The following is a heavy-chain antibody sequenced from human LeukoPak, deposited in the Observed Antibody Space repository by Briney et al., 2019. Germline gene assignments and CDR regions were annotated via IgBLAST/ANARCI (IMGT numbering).Heavy chain of an antibody. CDR2: IYYSGST. Sequence: SETLSLTCTVSGGSISSSSYYWGWLRQPPGKGREGVGSIYYSGSTYYNPSLKSRVTISVDTSKNQFSLKLSSVTAADTAVYYCARHLDVLRFLEWLLTDAFDIWGQGTMVTVSS. CDR3: ARHLDVLRFLEWLLTDAFDI. CDR1: GGSISSSSYY. J-gene: IGHJ3*02. V-gene: IGHV4-39*01. D-gene: IGHD3-3*01.